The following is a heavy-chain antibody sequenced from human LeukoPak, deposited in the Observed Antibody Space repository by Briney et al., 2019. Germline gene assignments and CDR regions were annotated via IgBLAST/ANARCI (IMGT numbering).Heavy chain of an antibody. J-gene: IGHJ4*02. Sequence: PGGSLRLSCAASGFTFSSFYMHWVRQAPGKGLVWVSRINSDGSSTSYADSVKGRFTISRDNAKNTLYLQMNSLRAEDTAVYYCTRDRGMATIDYWGQGTLVTVSS. CDR1: GFTFSSFY. V-gene: IGHV3-74*01. CDR2: INSDGSST. CDR3: TRDRGMATIDY. D-gene: IGHD5-24*01.